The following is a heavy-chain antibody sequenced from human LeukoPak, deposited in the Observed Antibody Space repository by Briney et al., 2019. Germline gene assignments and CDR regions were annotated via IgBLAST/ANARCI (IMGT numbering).Heavy chain of an antibody. V-gene: IGHV4-61*02. Sequence: PSQTLSLTCTVSGGSISSGGYYWSWIRQPAGKGLEWIGRIYTSGSTNYNPSLKSRVTISVDTSKNQFSLKLSSVTAADTAVYYCARSGTSAFWGSRGLVFDYWGQGTLVTVSS. CDR1: GGSISSGGYY. CDR2: IYTSGST. CDR3: ARSGTSAFWGSRGLVFDY. D-gene: IGHD7-27*01. J-gene: IGHJ4*02.